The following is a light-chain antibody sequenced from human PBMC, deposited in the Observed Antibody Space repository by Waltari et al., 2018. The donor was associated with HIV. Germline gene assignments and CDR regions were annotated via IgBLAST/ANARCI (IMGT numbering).Light chain of an antibody. Sequence: QPALPQPAAVSGSPGQSITISCTGTSSAVGGYHYVSWFLQRPGQAPKLMIYAVTHRPSGVSNRFSGSKSANTASLTISGLQVEDEGDYYCTSFRPTSAPVVFGGGTKLTVL. V-gene: IGLV2-14*01. CDR2: AVT. CDR3: TSFRPTSAPVV. J-gene: IGLJ2*01. CDR1: SSAVGGYHY.